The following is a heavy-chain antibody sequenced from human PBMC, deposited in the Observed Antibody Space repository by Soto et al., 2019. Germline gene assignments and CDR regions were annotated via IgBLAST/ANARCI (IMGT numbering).Heavy chain of an antibody. J-gene: IGHJ5*02. CDR3: ATGVTYYDILTGYSPYNWFDP. D-gene: IGHD3-9*01. CDR2: ISAYNGNT. Sequence: ASVKVSCKASGYTFTSYGISWVRQAPGQGLEWMGWISAYNGNTNYAQKLQGRVTMTTDTSTSTAYMELRSLRSDDTAVYYCATGVTYYDILTGYSPYNWFDPWGQGTLVTVSS. CDR1: GYTFTSYG. V-gene: IGHV1-18*01.